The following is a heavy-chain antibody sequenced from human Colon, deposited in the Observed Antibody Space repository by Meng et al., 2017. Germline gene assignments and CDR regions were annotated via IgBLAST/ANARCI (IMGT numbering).Heavy chain of an antibody. CDR1: GGSIRSSNW. CDR3: ARVRIYGLSDY. V-gene: IGHV4-4*02. Sequence: QLRGLAPCLGQPSAPVSVTSVFFGGSIRSSNWWSWFRQPPGKGLEWIGEIYHSGSTNYNPSLKSRVTISVDKSKNQFSLKLSSVTAADTAVYYCARVRIYGLSDYWGQGTLVNVSS. D-gene: IGHD4-17*01. J-gene: IGHJ4*02. CDR2: IYHSGST.